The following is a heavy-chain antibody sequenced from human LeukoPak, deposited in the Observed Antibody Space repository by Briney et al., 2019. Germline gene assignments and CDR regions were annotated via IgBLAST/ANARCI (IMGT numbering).Heavy chain of an antibody. J-gene: IGHJ4*02. CDR3: AATPEFYYDSSAYYYFHY. V-gene: IGHV3-48*03. CDR2: ISSSGSTI. D-gene: IGHD3-22*01. CDR1: GFTFSSYE. Sequence: PGGSLRLSCAASGFTFSSYEMNWVRQAPGKGLEWVSYISSSGSTIYYADSVKGRFTISRDNAKNSLYLQMNNLGAEDTAVYYCAATPEFYYDSSAYYYFHYWGQGTLVTVSS.